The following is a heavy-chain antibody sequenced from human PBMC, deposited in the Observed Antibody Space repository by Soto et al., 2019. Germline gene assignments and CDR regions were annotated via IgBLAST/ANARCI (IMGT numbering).Heavy chain of an antibody. Sequence: GGSLRLSCAASGFTFDDYAMHWVLQVLGKGLEWVSSISWNSGNIGYADSVKGRFTTSRDNAKNTLFLEMNSLRADDTAFYHCARDLGAVSGIIDNWGQGTPVTVSS. CDR3: ARDLGAVSGIIDN. D-gene: IGHD6-19*01. V-gene: IGHV3-9*01. CDR2: ISWNSGNI. CDR1: GFTFDDYA. J-gene: IGHJ4*02.